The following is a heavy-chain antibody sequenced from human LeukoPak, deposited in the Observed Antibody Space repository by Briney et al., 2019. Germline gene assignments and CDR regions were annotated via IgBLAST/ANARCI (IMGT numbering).Heavy chain of an antibody. D-gene: IGHD2-8*02. V-gene: IGHV3-30*02. CDR1: GFTFSSSA. CDR2: ITHHGNNK. J-gene: IGHJ4*02. Sequence: GGSLRLSCGASGFTFSSSAMHWVRQGPGKGLEWVAYITHHGNNKYYADSVKGRFTISRDNSKGSLYLQMNSLRADDTAVYYCAKDGSWSCTDWGQGTLVRVSS. CDR3: AKDGSWSCTD.